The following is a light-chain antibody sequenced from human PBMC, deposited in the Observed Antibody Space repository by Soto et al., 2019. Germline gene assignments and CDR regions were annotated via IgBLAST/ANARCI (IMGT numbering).Light chain of an antibody. Sequence: IQMTQSPSTLPASVGDRVTITCRASQTISSWLAWYQQKPGKAPKLLIYAASSLHSGVPSRFSGSGSGTDFTLTISSLQPEDFATYYCQHSYTFPVTFGQGTRLEIK. V-gene: IGKV1-39*01. CDR1: QTISSW. CDR2: AAS. J-gene: IGKJ5*01. CDR3: QHSYTFPVT.